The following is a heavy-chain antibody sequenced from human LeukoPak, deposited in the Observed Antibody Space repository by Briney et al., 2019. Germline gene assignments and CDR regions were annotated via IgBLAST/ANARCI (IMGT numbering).Heavy chain of an antibody. J-gene: IGHJ3*02. CDR3: ARAATDTRNAFDI. D-gene: IGHD6-13*01. CDR1: GFTFSNYW. V-gene: IGHV3-74*01. CDR2: INSDGSTT. Sequence: GGSLRLSCAASGFTFSNYWMHWVRQAPGKGLVWVSRINSDGSTTNYADSVKGRFTISRDNAKNTLYLQMDSLRAEDTAVYYCARAATDTRNAFDIWGQGTMVIVSS.